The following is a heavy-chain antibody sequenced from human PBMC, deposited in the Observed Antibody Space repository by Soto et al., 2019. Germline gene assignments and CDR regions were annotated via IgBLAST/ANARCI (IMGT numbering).Heavy chain of an antibody. CDR3: VRAPEQPPFGY. V-gene: IGHV3-74*03. CDR1: GFTLSDNW. Sequence: EVQLVESGGGLVQPGGSLRLSCAASGFTLSDNWIHWVRRAPGKGLVWVSRINNDGSSVTYEDSVKGRFTISRDNAKNTWFQRMCSLRVEYTAMYYCVRAPEQPPFGYWGQGTLVTVSS. CDR2: INNDGSSV. J-gene: IGHJ4*02. D-gene: IGHD5-18*01.